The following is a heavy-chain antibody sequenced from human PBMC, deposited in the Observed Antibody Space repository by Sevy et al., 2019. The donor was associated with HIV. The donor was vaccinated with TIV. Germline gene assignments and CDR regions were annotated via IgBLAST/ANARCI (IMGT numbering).Heavy chain of an antibody. V-gene: IGHV3-30*18. CDR2: ISYDGSNK. Sequence: GGSLRLSCAASGFTFSSYGMHWVRQAPGKGLEWVAVISYDGSNKYYADSVKRRFTISRDNSKNTLYLQMNSLRAEDTAVYYCAKNWYYYDSSGYAPVDYWGQGTLVTVSS. D-gene: IGHD3-22*01. CDR1: GFTFSSYG. J-gene: IGHJ4*02. CDR3: AKNWYYYDSSGYAPVDY.